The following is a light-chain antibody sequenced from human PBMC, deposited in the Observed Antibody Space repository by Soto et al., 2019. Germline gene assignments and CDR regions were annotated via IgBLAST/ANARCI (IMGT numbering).Light chain of an antibody. Sequence: EIVMTQSPATLSVSPGERATLSCRASQSVSSSYLAWYQQKPGQAPRLLIYGASTRATGIPARFSGSGSGTEFTLTINSLQSEDFAVYYCQQDNNWPPLTFGGGTKVDIK. J-gene: IGKJ4*01. V-gene: IGKV3-15*01. CDR3: QQDNNWPPLT. CDR2: GAS. CDR1: QSVSSSY.